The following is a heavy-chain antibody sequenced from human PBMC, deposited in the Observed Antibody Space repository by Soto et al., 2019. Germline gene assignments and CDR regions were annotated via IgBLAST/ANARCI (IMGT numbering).Heavy chain of an antibody. V-gene: IGHV4-39*01. Sequence: KTSETLSLTCTVSGGSISSSSYYWGWIRQPPGKGLEWIGSIYYSGSTYYNPSLKSRVTISVDTSKNQFSLKLSSVTAADTAVYYCARRRAVQTEVYYFDYWGQGTLVTVSS. CDR1: GGSISSSSYY. CDR2: IYYSGST. D-gene: IGHD1-1*01. J-gene: IGHJ4*02. CDR3: ARRRAVQTEVYYFDY.